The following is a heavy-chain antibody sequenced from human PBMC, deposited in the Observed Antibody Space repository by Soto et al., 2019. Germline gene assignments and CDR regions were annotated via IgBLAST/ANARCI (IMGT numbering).Heavy chain of an antibody. V-gene: IGHV1-2*02. CDR2: INPKSGGK. D-gene: IGHD1-26*01. CDR1: GDTFTANY. CDR3: ARDLAKGGGSAGFDY. Sequence: ASVKVSCRASGDTFTANYIHWVRQAPGQGVEWMGWINPKSGGKNYPQKFQGRVTMTRDTSLSTVYMTLTRLTPDDTAVYYCARDLAKGGGSAGFDYWGQGTLVTVSS. J-gene: IGHJ4*02.